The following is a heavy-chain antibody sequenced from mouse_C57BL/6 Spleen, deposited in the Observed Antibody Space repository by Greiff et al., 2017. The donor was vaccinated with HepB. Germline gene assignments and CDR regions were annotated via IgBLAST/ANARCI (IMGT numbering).Heavy chain of an antibody. CDR2: ISYDGSN. V-gene: IGHV3-6*01. CDR1: GYAITSGYY. CDR3: ASYYDYDGYFDV. D-gene: IGHD2-4*01. Sequence: ESGPGLVKPSQSLSLTCSVTGYAITSGYYWNWIRQFPGNKLEWMGYISYDGSNNYNPSLKNRISITRDTSKNQFFLKLNSVTTEDTATYYCASYYDYDGYFDVWGTGTTVTVSS. J-gene: IGHJ1*03.